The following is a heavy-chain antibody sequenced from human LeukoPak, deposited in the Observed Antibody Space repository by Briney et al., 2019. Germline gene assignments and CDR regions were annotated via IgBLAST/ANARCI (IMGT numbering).Heavy chain of an antibody. D-gene: IGHD3-9*01. CDR2: ISGXGXXX. V-gene: IGHV3-23*01. CDR1: GFTFSSYA. J-gene: IGHJ4*02. CDR3: AKSFSPLRYFDWLLSNPLTPFDY. Sequence: GGSLRLSCAASGFTFSSYAMSWVRQAPGKGLEWVSAISGXGXXXYYADSVKGRFTISRDNSKNTLYLQMNSLRAEDTAVYYCAKSFSPLRYFDWLLSNPLTPFDYWGQGTLVTVSS.